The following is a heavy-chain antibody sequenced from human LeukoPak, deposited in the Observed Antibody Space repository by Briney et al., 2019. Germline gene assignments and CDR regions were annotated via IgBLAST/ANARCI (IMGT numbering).Heavy chain of an antibody. CDR3: AKDPLGGYEDLIDY. CDR1: GFTFSNSA. Sequence: GGSLRLSCAASGFTFSNSAMSWVRQAPGKGLEWVSNLSGSGITTYYADSVKGRFTISRDNSKNTLYLQMNSLRAEDTAVYYCAKDPLGGYEDLIDYWGQGTLVTVSS. CDR2: LSGSGITT. V-gene: IGHV3-23*01. D-gene: IGHD5-12*01. J-gene: IGHJ4*02.